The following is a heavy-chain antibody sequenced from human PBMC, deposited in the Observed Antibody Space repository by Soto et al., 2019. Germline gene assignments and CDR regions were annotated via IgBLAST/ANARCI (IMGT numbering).Heavy chain of an antibody. J-gene: IGHJ4*02. CDR2: ISYDGSNK. CDR3: ARDGTSGYYFGYIDY. D-gene: IGHD3-22*01. Sequence: GGSLRLSCAASGFTFSSYAMHWVRQAPGKGLEWVAVISYDGSNKYYADPVKGRFTISRDNSKNTLYLQMNSLRAEDTAVYYCARDGTSGYYFGYIDYWGQGTQVTVSS. CDR1: GFTFSSYA. V-gene: IGHV3-30-3*01.